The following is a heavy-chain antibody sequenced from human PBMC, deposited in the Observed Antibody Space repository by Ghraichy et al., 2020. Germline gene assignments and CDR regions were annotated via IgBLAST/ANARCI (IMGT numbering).Heavy chain of an antibody. CDR2: ISWNRGHT. D-gene: IGHD2-15*01. V-gene: IGHV3-9*01. CDR3: AKDLREGCSGINCYSYYYYYYGLDV. CDR1: GFSFDDYA. Sequence: GGSLRLSCVASGFSFDDYAMHWVRQAPGKGLEWVAGISWNRGHTGYGDSVKGRFTVSRDGAKNSLYLQMNSLRVEDTAIYYCAKDLREGCSGINCYSYYYYYYGLDVWGQGTTGTVS. J-gene: IGHJ6*02.